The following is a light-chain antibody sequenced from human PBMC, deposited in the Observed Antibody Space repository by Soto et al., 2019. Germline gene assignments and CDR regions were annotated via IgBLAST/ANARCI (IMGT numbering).Light chain of an antibody. CDR1: SSDVGAFNY. V-gene: IGLV2-14*03. CDR3: NSYTSNNTYV. J-gene: IGLJ1*01. Sequence: QSVLTQPGSVSGSPGQAITISCSGTSSDVGAFNYVSWYQQHPGKAPKLMIYDVSNRPSGVSNRFSGSKSGNTASLTISGLRAEDEADYYCNSYTSNNTYVFGTGTKVTVL. CDR2: DVS.